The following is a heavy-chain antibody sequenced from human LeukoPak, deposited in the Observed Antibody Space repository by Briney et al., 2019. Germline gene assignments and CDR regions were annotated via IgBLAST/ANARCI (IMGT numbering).Heavy chain of an antibody. CDR1: GGSISSGGYS. CDR3: ARGGTRTAMATYYY. V-gene: IGHV4-30-2*01. D-gene: IGHD5-18*01. J-gene: IGHJ4*02. Sequence: SQTLSLTCAVSGGSISSGGYSWSWIRQPPGKGLEWIGYIYHSGSTYYNPSLKSRVTISVDRSKNQFSLKLSSVTAADTAVYYCARGGTRTAMATYYYWGQGTLVTVSS. CDR2: IYHSGST.